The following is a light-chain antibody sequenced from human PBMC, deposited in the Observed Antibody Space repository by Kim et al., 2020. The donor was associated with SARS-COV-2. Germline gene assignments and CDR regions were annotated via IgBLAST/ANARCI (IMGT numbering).Light chain of an antibody. CDR3: QQSYSTPPFT. CDR1: RNIYEY. Sequence: DIQMTQSPSSLSASVGDRITITCRPSRNIYEYLNWYQQKPGQAPKLLISATSNLRSGVPSRFSGGGSGTHFTLTITDVQPEDFATYYCQQSYSTPPFTFGPGTKVDIK. V-gene: IGKV1-39*01. J-gene: IGKJ3*01. CDR2: ATS.